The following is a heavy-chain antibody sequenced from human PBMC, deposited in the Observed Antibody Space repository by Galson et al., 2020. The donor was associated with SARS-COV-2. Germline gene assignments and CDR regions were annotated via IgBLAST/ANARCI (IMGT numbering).Heavy chain of an antibody. Sequence: ASVKVSCKASGYTFTNYDINWVRQATRQGLEWMGWMNPKTGNTGYVQKFQGTVTMTRDTSMNTAYMELYSLTSEDTAIYFCARVWERGFSYGNWFDPWGQGTLVSVSS. CDR2: MNPKTGNT. CDR3: ARVWERGFSYGNWFDP. CDR1: GYTFTNYD. J-gene: IGHJ5*02. V-gene: IGHV1-8*01. D-gene: IGHD5-18*01.